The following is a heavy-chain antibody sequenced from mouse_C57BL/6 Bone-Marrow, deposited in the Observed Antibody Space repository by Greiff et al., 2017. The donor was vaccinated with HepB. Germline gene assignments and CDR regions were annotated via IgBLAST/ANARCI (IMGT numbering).Heavy chain of an antibody. CDR2: ISNGGGST. CDR1: GFTFSDYY. CDR3: ARQGTVVAHWYFDV. J-gene: IGHJ1*03. V-gene: IGHV5-12*01. Sequence: DVKLVESGGGLVQPGGSLKLSCAASGFTFSDYYMYWVRQTPEKRLEWVAYISNGGGSTYYPDTVKGRFTISRDNAKNTLYLQMSRLKSEDTAMYYCARQGTVVAHWYFDVWGTGTTVTVSS. D-gene: IGHD1-1*01.